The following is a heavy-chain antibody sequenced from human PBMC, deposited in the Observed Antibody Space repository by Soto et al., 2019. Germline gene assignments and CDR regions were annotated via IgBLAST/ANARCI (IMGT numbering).Heavy chain of an antibody. Sequence: SETLSLTCTVSGGSISSGNYYWSWIRQSPGKGLEWLGYSYHTGSAFYNLSLKGRVSISVDTSKNQFSLGLSSVTAADTAVYYCARRGSGSYIFDYWGQGALVTVSS. V-gene: IGHV4-30-4*08. CDR1: GGSISSGNYY. D-gene: IGHD3-10*01. J-gene: IGHJ4*02. CDR3: ARRGSGSYIFDY. CDR2: SYHTGSA.